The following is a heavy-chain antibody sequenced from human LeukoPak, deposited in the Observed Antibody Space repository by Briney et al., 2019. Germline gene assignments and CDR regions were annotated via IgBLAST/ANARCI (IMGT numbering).Heavy chain of an antibody. J-gene: IGHJ4*02. V-gene: IGHV3-30*18. CDR2: ISYDGSSK. D-gene: IGHD2-15*01. Sequence: GRSLRLSCAASGFTFSTYGMRWVRQAPGKGLDWVAVISYDGSSKYYADSVKGRFTISRDNSKNTLYLQMNNLRTEDTAVFYCAKDQWYCSGGSCYGVDYWGQGTLVTVSS. CDR3: AKDQWYCSGGSCYGVDY. CDR1: GFTFSTYG.